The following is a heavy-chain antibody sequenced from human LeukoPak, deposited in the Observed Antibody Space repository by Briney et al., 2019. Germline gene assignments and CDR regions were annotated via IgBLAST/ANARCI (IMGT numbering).Heavy chain of an antibody. V-gene: IGHV1-2*06. J-gene: IGHJ6*04. Sequence: ASVKVSCKASGYTFTGYYMHWVRQAPGQGLEWMGRINPNCGGANYAQKFQGRVTMTRATSISTAYMELSRLRSDDTAVYYCARDFCGGDGYSRSTYMDVWGKGTTVTVSS. D-gene: IGHD2-21*02. CDR1: GYTFTGYY. CDR2: INPNCGGA. CDR3: ARDFCGGDGYSRSTYMDV.